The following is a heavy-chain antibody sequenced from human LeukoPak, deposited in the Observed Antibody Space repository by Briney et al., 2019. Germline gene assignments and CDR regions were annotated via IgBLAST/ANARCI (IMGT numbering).Heavy chain of an antibody. CDR1: GYTFTTSY. J-gene: IGHJ3*01. V-gene: IGHV1-46*01. CDR3: ARDLAAMIPHGFDL. Sequence: GASVKVSCKAFGYTFTTSYLHWVRQAPGQGLERMGSVNPTDGGTTFAQKFQGRVALPCDTSTSTVYMELSSLRSDDTAVYYCARDLAAMIPHGFDLWGQGTVVTVSS. D-gene: IGHD5-18*01. CDR2: VNPTDGGT.